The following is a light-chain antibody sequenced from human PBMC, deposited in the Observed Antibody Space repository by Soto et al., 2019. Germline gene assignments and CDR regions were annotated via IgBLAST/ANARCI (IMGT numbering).Light chain of an antibody. CDR1: QIISSSY. Sequence: ESVLTQSPGTLSLSPGERATLSCRASQIISSSYLAWYQQKPGQAPRLLIYGASSRATGIPDRFSGSGSGTDFTLTISRLDPEDFALYYCQQYGGSPLITFRQGTRLEI. J-gene: IGKJ5*01. V-gene: IGKV3-20*01. CDR2: GAS. CDR3: QQYGGSPLIT.